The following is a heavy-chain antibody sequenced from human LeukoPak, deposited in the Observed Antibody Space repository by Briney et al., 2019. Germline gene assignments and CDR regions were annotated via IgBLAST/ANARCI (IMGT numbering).Heavy chain of an antibody. CDR2: IYYTGNT. Sequence: PSETLSLTCAVYGGSFSGYYWSWIRQPPGKGLEWIGYIYYTGNTNYNPSLKSRVAISVDTSKNQFSLKLSSVTAADTAVYYCARSYYGSGSYYSLDHWGQGTLVTVSS. CDR1: GGSFSGYY. V-gene: IGHV4-59*01. J-gene: IGHJ4*02. D-gene: IGHD3-10*01. CDR3: ARSYYGSGSYYSLDH.